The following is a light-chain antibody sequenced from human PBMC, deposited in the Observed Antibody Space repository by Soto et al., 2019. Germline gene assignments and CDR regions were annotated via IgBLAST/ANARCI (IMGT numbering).Light chain of an antibody. J-gene: IGLJ1*01. CDR2: DVS. V-gene: IGLV2-14*03. Sequence: QSALTQAASVSGSPGQSITISCTGTSNDIGGYDYVSWYQHHPGKAPKLIIYDVSNRPSGVSDRFSASKSGNTASLTISGVEAEDEGDYYCSSYTGSSTPYVFGTGSKLTVL. CDR3: SSYTGSSTPYV. CDR1: SNDIGGYDY.